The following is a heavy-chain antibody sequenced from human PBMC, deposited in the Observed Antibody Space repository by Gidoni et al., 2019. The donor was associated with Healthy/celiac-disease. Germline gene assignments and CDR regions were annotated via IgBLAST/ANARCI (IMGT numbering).Heavy chain of an antibody. Sequence: QVQLVESGGGVVQPGRSLRLSCAASGFTFSSYAMHWVRQAPGKGLEWVAVISYDGSNKYYADSVKGRFTISRDNSKNTLYLQMNSLRAEDTAVYYCARDDYGRGDYWGQGTLVTVSS. V-gene: IGHV3-30-3*01. CDR3: ARDDYGRGDY. D-gene: IGHD4-17*01. CDR1: GFTFSSYA. CDR2: ISYDGSNK. J-gene: IGHJ4*02.